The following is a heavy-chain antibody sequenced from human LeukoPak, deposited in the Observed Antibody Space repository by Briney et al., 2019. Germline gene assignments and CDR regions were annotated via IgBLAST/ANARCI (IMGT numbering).Heavy chain of an antibody. D-gene: IGHD5-12*01. CDR3: ARDHPYSGYDLAAYFDY. V-gene: IGHV3-7*01. Sequence: GGSLRLSCAASGFTFSSYWMSWVRQAPGKGLEWVANINQDGSEKYYVDSVKGRFTISRDNAKNSLYLQMNSLRAEDTAVYYCARDHPYSGYDLAAYFDYWGQGTLVTVSS. J-gene: IGHJ4*02. CDR1: GFTFSSYW. CDR2: INQDGSEK.